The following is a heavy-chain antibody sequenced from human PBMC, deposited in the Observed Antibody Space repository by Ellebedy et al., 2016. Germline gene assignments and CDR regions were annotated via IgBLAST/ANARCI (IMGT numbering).Heavy chain of an antibody. Sequence: GESLKISXVASEFTFSRYHMSWVRQAPGKGLEWVANINQDGSEKNYVDSVKGRFTISRDNAKNSLYLQMDSLRAEDTAVFYCARYSLTDDSDYWGQGTLVTVSS. CDR3: ARYSLTDDSDY. CDR1: EFTFSRYH. V-gene: IGHV3-7*01. CDR2: INQDGSEK. D-gene: IGHD1-20*01. J-gene: IGHJ4*02.